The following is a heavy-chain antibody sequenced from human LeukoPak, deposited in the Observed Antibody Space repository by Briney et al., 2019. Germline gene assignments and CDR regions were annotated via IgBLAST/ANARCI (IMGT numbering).Heavy chain of an antibody. CDR3: AKNPEFAG. CDR1: GFTFSSYA. CDR2: TSRSGGST. J-gene: IGHJ4*02. Sequence: GGSLRLPCAASGFTFSSYAMSWVGQAPGKGLEGVSATSRSGGSTYYAASVKGRFTISRENSKNPLYLQVNSLRAQDPAVYSCAKNPEFAGGGQGSLVTVSS. V-gene: IGHV3-23*01.